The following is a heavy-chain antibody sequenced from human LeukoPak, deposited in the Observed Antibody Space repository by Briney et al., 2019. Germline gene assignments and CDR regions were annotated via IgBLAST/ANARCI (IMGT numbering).Heavy chain of an antibody. V-gene: IGHV3-23*01. CDR3: AKGTYDYIEIAYFDY. J-gene: IGHJ4*02. Sequence: GGSLRLSCVASGFSLNNYAMSWVRQALGEGLGWVSLIIGSSGITFYADSVKGRFTISRDKSKSTLYLQMNSLRAEDTAVYYCAKGTYDYIEIAYFDYWGQGSLVTVSS. CDR1: GFSLNNYA. D-gene: IGHD5-12*01. CDR2: IIGSSGIT.